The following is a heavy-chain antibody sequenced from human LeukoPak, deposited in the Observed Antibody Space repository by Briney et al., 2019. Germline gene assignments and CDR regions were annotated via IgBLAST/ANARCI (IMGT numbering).Heavy chain of an antibody. D-gene: IGHD3-9*01. CDR2: IYYSGST. CDR3: ARSSPPDMALYYYYYMDV. Sequence: PSETLSLTCTVSGGSISNYYWSWIRQPPGKGLEWIGYIYYSGSTNYNPSLKSRVTISVDTSKNQFSLKLSSATAADTAVYYCARSSPPDMALYYYYYMDVWGKGTTVTISS. J-gene: IGHJ6*03. CDR1: GGSISNYY. V-gene: IGHV4-59*01.